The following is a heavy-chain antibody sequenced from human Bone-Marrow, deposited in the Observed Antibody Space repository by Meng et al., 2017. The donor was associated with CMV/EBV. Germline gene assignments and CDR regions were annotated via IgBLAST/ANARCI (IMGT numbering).Heavy chain of an antibody. CDR2: ISSSSSYI. J-gene: IGHJ3*02. CDR1: GFTFSSYS. CDR3: ARMGDLDIVVVPAAIDDAFAI. Sequence: GGSLRLSCAASGFTFSSYSMNWVRQAPGRGLEWVSSISSSSSYIYYADSVKGRFTISRDNAKNSLYLQMNSLRAEDTAVYYCARMGDLDIVVVPAAIDDAFAIWGQGTRVTGSS. D-gene: IGHD2-2*03. V-gene: IGHV3-21*01.